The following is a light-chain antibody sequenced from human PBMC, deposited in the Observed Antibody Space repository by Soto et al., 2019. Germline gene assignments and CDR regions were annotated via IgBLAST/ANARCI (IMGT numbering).Light chain of an antibody. CDR1: QGISSY. CDR2: AAS. CDR3: QQRNVWPPIT. Sequence: AIRMTQSPSSLSASTGDRVTITCRASQGISSYLAWYQQKPGKAPKLLIYAASTLQSGVPSRFSGSGSGTDFTLTTSCLQSEDFATYYCQQRNVWPPITFGQGTRLEIK. J-gene: IGKJ5*01. V-gene: IGKV1-8*01.